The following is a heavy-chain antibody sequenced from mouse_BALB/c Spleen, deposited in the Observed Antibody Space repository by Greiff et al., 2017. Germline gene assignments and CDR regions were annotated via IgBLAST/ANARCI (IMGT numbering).Heavy chain of an antibody. CDR1: GYSFTGYF. Sequence: EVQGVESGPELVKPGASVKISCKASGYSFTGYFMNWVMQSHGKSLEWIGRINPYNGDTFYNQKFKGKATLTVDKSSSTAHMELRSLASEDSAVYYCARRDYRYDVFAYWGQGTLVTVSA. D-gene: IGHD2-14*01. J-gene: IGHJ3*01. V-gene: IGHV1-20*02. CDR2: INPYNGDT. CDR3: ARRDYRYDVFAY.